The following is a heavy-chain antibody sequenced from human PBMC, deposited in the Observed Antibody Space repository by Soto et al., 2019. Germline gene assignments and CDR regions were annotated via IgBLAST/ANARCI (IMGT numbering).Heavy chain of an antibody. CDR2: IYYSGST. Sequence: SETLSLTCTVSGGSISSYYWSWIRQPPGKGLEWIGYIYYSGSTNYNPSLKSRVTISVDTSKNQFSLKLSSVTAADTAVYYCARKRTFGGVIVIPNFDYWGQGTLVTVYS. V-gene: IGHV4-59*01. CDR3: ARKRTFGGVIVIPNFDY. D-gene: IGHD3-16*02. J-gene: IGHJ4*02. CDR1: GGSISSYY.